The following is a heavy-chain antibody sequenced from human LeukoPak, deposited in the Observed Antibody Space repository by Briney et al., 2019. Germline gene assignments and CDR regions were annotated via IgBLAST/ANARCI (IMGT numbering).Heavy chain of an antibody. CDR3: AKARSRWEPNAYYFDY. Sequence: GGSLRLSCAASGFTFSSYAMSWVRQAPGKGLEWVSAISGSGGSTYYADSVKGWFTISRDNSKNTLYLQMNSLRAEDTAVYYCAKARSRWEPNAYYFDYWGQGTLVTVSS. D-gene: IGHD1-26*01. CDR2: ISGSGGST. V-gene: IGHV3-23*01. J-gene: IGHJ4*02. CDR1: GFTFSSYA.